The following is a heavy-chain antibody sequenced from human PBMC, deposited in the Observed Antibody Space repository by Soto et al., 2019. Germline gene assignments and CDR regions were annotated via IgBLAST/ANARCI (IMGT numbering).Heavy chain of an antibody. CDR3: ASVMVRGVWFDP. Sequence: ASVKVSCKASGYTFTGYYMHWVRQAPGQGLEWMGWINPNSGGTNYAQKFQGRVTMTRDTSISTASLELSRLRSDDTALYYCASVMVRGVWFDPWGQGTLVTVSS. CDR2: INPNSGGT. D-gene: IGHD3-10*01. V-gene: IGHV1-2*02. J-gene: IGHJ5*02. CDR1: GYTFTGYY.